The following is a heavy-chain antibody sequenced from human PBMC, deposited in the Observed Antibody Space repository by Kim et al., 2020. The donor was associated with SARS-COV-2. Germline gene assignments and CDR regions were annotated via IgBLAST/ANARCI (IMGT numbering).Heavy chain of an antibody. Sequence: SVKGRFTISRDNSKNTLYLQMNSLRAEDTAVYYCAKDHMALSSYYYYMDVWGKGTTVTVSS. CDR3: AKDHMALSSYYYYMDV. V-gene: IGHV3-30*02. D-gene: IGHD3-3*02. J-gene: IGHJ6*03.